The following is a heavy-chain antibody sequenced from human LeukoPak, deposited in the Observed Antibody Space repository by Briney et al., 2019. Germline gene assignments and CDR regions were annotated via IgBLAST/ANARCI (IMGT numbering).Heavy chain of an antibody. D-gene: IGHD7-27*01. V-gene: IGHV4-59*08. CDR3: AREYEDWGYYFDY. Sequence: SETLSLTCTVSSGSISSYYWSCIRQPPGKGLEWIGYIYYSGSTNYNPSLKSRVTISVDMSKNQFSLKLSSVTAADTAVYYCAREYEDWGYYFDYWGQGTLVTVSS. CDR2: IYYSGST. CDR1: SGSISSYY. J-gene: IGHJ4*02.